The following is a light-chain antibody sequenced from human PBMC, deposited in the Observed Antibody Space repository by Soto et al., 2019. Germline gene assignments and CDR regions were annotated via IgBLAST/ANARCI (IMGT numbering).Light chain of an antibody. CDR2: LGS. CDR1: QSLLHSNGYYY. Sequence: DIVMTQSPLSLPVTPGEPASISCRSSQSLLHSNGYYYLDWYLQKPGQSPQLLIYLGSNRASGVPDGFSGSGSGTDFTLKISRVEAEDVGVYYCMQALQTPWTFGQGTKVDIK. J-gene: IGKJ1*01. CDR3: MQALQTPWT. V-gene: IGKV2-28*01.